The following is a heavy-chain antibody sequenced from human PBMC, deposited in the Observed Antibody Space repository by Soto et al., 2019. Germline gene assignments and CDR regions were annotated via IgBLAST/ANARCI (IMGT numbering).Heavy chain of an antibody. CDR3: ARDYNLGF. CDR1: GFTFSLYS. D-gene: IGHD4-4*01. J-gene: IGHJ4*02. V-gene: IGHV3-23*01. CDR2: FGGSGGGT. Sequence: EVQLLESGGGLVQPGGSLRLSCAASGFTFSLYSMSWARQAPGKGLEWVSGFGGSGGGTYYSDSVKGRFTISRDDSKNTLYLQMNSLRAEDTAVYYCARDYNLGFWGQGTLVTVSS.